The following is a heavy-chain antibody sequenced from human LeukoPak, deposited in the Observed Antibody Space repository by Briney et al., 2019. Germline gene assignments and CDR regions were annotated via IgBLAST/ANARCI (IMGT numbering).Heavy chain of an antibody. V-gene: IGHV3-66*02. CDR2: IYSGGST. J-gene: IGHJ4*02. Sequence: PGGSLRLSCAAPGFTVSSNYMSWVRQAPGKGLEWVSVIYSGGSTYYADSVKGRFTTSRDNSKNTLYLQMNSLRAEDTAVYYCARDLSGSYFFDYWGQGTLVTVSS. D-gene: IGHD1-26*01. CDR1: GFTVSSNY. CDR3: ARDLSGSYFFDY.